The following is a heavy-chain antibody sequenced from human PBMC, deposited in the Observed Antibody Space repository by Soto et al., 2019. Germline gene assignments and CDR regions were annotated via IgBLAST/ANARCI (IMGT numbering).Heavy chain of an antibody. D-gene: IGHD4-17*01. Sequence: EVQLLESGGGLVQPGGSLRLSCAASGFTFSSCWMSWVRQSPGKGLDWVANIKHDGSEKYYVDSVKGRFTISRDNAKNSLYLQMNSLRAEDTAVYYCARVGGIDGDYVDYWGQGTLVTVSS. CDR1: GFTFSSCW. CDR3: ARVGGIDGDYVDY. J-gene: IGHJ4*02. V-gene: IGHV3-7*01. CDR2: IKHDGSEK.